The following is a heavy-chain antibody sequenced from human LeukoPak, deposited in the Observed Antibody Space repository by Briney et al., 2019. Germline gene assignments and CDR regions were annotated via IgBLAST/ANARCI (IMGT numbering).Heavy chain of an antibody. D-gene: IGHD6-13*01. CDR1: NFIFRNYW. V-gene: IGHV3-7*01. J-gene: IGHJ4*02. Sequence: GGSLRLSCAASNFIFRNYWMTWVRQAPGKGLEWVANINRDGRGKEYVDSVEGRFTISRDNAKNSLYLEMNSLRVEDTAVYYCAKDRSGSWSFDYWGQGTLVTVSS. CDR3: AKDRSGSWSFDY. CDR2: INRDGRGK.